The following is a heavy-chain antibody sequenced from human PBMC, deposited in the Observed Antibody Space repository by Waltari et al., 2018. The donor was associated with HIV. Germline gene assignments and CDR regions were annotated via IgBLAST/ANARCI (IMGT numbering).Heavy chain of an antibody. Sequence: QVQLVESGGGVVQPGRSLRLSCAASRLTSSSYAMPWVRQAPGKGREWVAVISYDGSNKYYADSVKGRFTISRDNSKNTLYLQMNSLRAEDTAVYYCARSDCSSTSCYTFDYWGQGTLVTVSS. V-gene: IGHV3-30*04. CDR3: ARSDCSSTSCYTFDY. J-gene: IGHJ4*02. CDR2: ISYDGSNK. D-gene: IGHD2-2*02. CDR1: RLTSSSYA.